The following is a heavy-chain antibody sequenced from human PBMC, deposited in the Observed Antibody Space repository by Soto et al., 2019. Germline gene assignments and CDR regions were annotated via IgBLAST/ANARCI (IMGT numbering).Heavy chain of an antibody. Sequence: QVQLVQSGAEVKKPGSSVKVSCKASGGTFSSYAISWVRQAPGQGLEWMGGIIPIFGTANYAQKFQGRVTITADESTSTAYMGLSSLRSEDTAVYYCARGDDILTGYSKNWYFDLWGRGTLVTVSS. V-gene: IGHV1-69*01. J-gene: IGHJ2*01. CDR1: GGTFSSYA. CDR3: ARGDDILTGYSKNWYFDL. CDR2: IIPIFGTA. D-gene: IGHD3-9*01.